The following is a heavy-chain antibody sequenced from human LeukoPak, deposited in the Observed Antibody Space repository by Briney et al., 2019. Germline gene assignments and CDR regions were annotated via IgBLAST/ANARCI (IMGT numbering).Heavy chain of an antibody. CDR1: GGTFSSYA. CDR2: INPSGGST. D-gene: IGHD5-18*01. CDR3: ARDVAMVIYAFDI. J-gene: IGHJ3*02. Sequence: ASVKVSCKASGGTFSSYAISWVRQAPGQGLEWMGIINPSGGSTSYAQKFQGRVTMTRDTSTSTVYMELSSLRSEDTAVYYCARDVAMVIYAFDIWGQGTMVTVSS. V-gene: IGHV1-46*01.